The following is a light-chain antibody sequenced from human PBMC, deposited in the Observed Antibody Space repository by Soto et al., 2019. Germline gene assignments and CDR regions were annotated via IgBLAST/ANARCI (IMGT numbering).Light chain of an antibody. CDR3: QQTYTSRIP. Sequence: DIPITESPSSLSASVGDRVTIPCRASQSISNYLNWYQQKPGKAPKLLIFAASSLQSGVPSRFSGSGSGTDFTLTVSSLQPEDFATYYCQQTYTSRIPFCLGTRLAIK. J-gene: IGKJ5*01. V-gene: IGKV1-39*01. CDR2: AAS. CDR1: QSISNY.